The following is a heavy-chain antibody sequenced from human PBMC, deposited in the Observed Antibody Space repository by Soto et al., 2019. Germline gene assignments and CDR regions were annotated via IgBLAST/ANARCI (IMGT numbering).Heavy chain of an antibody. J-gene: IGHJ6*02. CDR2: IWYDGSNT. CDR1: GFTFSSYG. D-gene: IGHD2-2*01. V-gene: IGHV3-33*01. CDR3: ARAVGDIVVVPDDDPAYYYGLDV. Sequence: QVQLVESWGGVFQPGRSLRLSCDASGFTFSSYGMNWGRQAPGKVLEWVAVIWYDGSNTYYADSVKGRFIISRDNSKNPLYLQMNSLRADDTAVYYCARAVGDIVVVPDDDPAYYYGLDVWGQGTTVTVSS.